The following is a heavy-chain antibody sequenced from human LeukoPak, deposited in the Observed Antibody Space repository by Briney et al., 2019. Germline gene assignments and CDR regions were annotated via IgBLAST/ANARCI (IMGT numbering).Heavy chain of an antibody. D-gene: IGHD3-10*01. J-gene: IGHJ4*02. CDR2: ITSGSGRI. CDR3: AKRQGSEITRWTFDY. V-gene: IGHV3-23*01. Sequence: GGSLRLSCAASGFTFSGYAMSWVRQVPGTGLEWVSTITSGSGRIFYADSVRGRFTLSRDNSGNTLHLQMNSLRAEDTAVYYCAKRQGSEITRWTFDYWGQGTLVTVSS. CDR1: GFTFSGYA.